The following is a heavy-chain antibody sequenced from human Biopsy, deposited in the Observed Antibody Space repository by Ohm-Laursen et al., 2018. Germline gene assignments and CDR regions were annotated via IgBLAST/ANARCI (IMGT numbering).Heavy chain of an antibody. D-gene: IGHD2-15*01. CDR2: INSSGSTK. CDR1: GFPVSDYY. J-gene: IGHJ4*02. CDR3: ARAVGIAAAPIDY. V-gene: IGHV3-11*01. Sequence: GSLRLSCAASGFPVSDYYMSWIRQSPGRGLEWGSDINSSGSTKYHAESVKGRFTISRDNAVNSVYLQMNSLRGEDTAVYYCARAVGIAAAPIDYWGQGTLVTVSS.